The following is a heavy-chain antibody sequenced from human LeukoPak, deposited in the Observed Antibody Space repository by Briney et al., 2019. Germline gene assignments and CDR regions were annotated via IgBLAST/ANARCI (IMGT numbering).Heavy chain of an antibody. CDR2: ISGSGGST. J-gene: IGHJ6*02. D-gene: IGHD3-9*01. V-gene: IGHV3-23*01. CDR1: GFTFSSYA. Sequence: GGSLRLSCAASGFTFSSYAMSWVRQAPGKGLEWVSAISGSGGSTYYADSVKGRFTISRDNSKNTLYLQMNSLRAEDTAVYYCANLMSGIDWSHAYYGMDVWGQGTTVTVSS. CDR3: ANLMSGIDWSHAYYGMDV.